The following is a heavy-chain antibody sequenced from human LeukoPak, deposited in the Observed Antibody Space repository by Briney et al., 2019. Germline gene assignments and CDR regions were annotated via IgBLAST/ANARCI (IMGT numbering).Heavy chain of an antibody. CDR1: GGSFSGYY. D-gene: IGHD6-19*01. Sequence: SETLSLTCAVYGGSFSGYYWGWIRQPPGKGLEWIGTIYYTGTTYCNPSLKSRVTISVDTSRNQFSLKVTSVTAADTAVYYCARQEQWLVLGPYYFDYWGQGNLVTVSS. V-gene: IGHV4-39*01. CDR3: ARQEQWLVLGPYYFDY. J-gene: IGHJ4*02. CDR2: IYYTGTT.